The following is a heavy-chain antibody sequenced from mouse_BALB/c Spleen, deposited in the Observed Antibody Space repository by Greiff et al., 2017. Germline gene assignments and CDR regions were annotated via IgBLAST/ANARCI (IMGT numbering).Heavy chain of an antibody. CDR1: GFSLTSYG. CDR2: IWAGGST. V-gene: IGHV2-9*02. D-gene: IGHD2-14*01. Sequence: QVQLKESGPGLVAPSQSLSITCTVSGFSLTSYGVHWVRQPPGKGLEWLGVIWAGGSTNYNSALMSRLSISKDNSKSQVFLKMNSLQTDDTAMYYCAREDYYRYDGFDYWGQGTTLTVSS. CDR3: AREDYYRYDGFDY. J-gene: IGHJ2*01.